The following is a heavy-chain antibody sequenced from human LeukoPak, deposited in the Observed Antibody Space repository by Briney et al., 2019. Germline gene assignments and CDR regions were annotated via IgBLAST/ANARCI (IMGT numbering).Heavy chain of an antibody. Sequence: SETLSLTCTVSGGSISSSSYYWGWIRQPPGKGLEWIGSIYYSGSTYYNPSLKSRVTISVDTSKNQFSLKLSSVTAADRAVYYCARQSFNYDFWSGRPQGPFDYWGQGTLVTVSS. CDR2: IYYSGST. D-gene: IGHD3-3*01. CDR1: GGSISSSSYY. J-gene: IGHJ4*02. V-gene: IGHV4-39*01. CDR3: ARQSFNYDFWSGRPQGPFDY.